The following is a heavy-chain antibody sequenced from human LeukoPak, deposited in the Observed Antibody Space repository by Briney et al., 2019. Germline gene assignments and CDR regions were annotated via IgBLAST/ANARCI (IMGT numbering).Heavy chain of an antibody. CDR3: ARDSMGYCSSTSCYDTPNWFDP. D-gene: IGHD2-2*01. V-gene: IGHV4-61*02. Sequence: SQTLSLTCTVSGGSISSGSYYWSWIRQPAGKGLEWIGRIYTSGSTNYNPSLKSRVTISVDTSKNQFSLKLSSVTAADTAVYYCARDSMGYCSSTSCYDTPNWFDPWGQGTLVTVSS. CDR2: IYTSGST. J-gene: IGHJ5*02. CDR1: GGSISSGSYY.